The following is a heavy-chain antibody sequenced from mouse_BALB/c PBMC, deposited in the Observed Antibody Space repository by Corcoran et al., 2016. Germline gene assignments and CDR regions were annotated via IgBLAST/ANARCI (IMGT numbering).Heavy chain of an antibody. CDR3: GHYFDY. V-gene: IGHV1-77*01. CDR2: IYPGSGNT. Sequence: QVQLQQSGAELARPGASVKLSCKASGYTFTDYYINWVKQRTGQGLEWIGEIYPGSGNTYYNEKFKGKATLTADKSSSTAYMQLSSLTSEDSAVYFCGHYFDYWGQGTTLTVSS. CDR1: GYTFTDYY. J-gene: IGHJ2*01.